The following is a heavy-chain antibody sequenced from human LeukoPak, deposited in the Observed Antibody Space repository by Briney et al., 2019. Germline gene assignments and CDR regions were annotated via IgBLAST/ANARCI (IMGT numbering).Heavy chain of an antibody. D-gene: IGHD2-15*01. Sequence: PSETLSLTCAVSGGSISSNYWSTWVRHPPGEGLEWIGEIHDSGGTNYNPSFKSRVTISIAKSKSQVALDLTSVTAADTAVYYCAARATGGPWWGQGTLVTVSS. CDR3: AARATGGPW. CDR1: GGSISSNYW. J-gene: IGHJ4*02. V-gene: IGHV4-4*02. CDR2: IHDSGGT.